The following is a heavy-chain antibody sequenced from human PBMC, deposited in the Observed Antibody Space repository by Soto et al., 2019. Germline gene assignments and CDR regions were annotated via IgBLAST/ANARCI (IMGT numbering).Heavy chain of an antibody. D-gene: IGHD2-2*01. CDR2: IYPGDSDT. CDR1: GYSFTSYW. Sequence: GESLKISCKGSGYSFTSYWIGWVRQMPGKGLEWMGIIYPGDSDTRYSPSFQGQVTISADKSISTAYLQWSSLKASDTAMYYCARGIDCSSTSCYNYYYGIDVWAQGNTVTVSS. J-gene: IGHJ6*02. V-gene: IGHV5-51*01. CDR3: ARGIDCSSTSCYNYYYGIDV.